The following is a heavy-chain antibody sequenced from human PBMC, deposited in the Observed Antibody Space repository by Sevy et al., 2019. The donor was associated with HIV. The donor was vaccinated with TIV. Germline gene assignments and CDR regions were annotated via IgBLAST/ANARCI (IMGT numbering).Heavy chain of an antibody. CDR2: ISYDGSYK. D-gene: IGHD6-13*01. J-gene: IGHJ4*02. V-gene: IGHV3-30*18. CDR1: GFTFSSDG. CDR3: AKASGYSINWYPGY. Sequence: GGSLRLSCAASGFTFSSDGMHWVRQAPGKGLEWVAVISYDGSYKYYGDSVKGRFTISRDNSKNTLYLQMNSLRPEDTAVYYCAKASGYSINWYPGYWGQGTLVTVSS.